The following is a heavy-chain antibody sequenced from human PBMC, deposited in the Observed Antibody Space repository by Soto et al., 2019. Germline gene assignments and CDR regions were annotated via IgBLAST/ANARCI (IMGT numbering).Heavy chain of an antibody. V-gene: IGHV1-18*01. D-gene: IGHD3-16*01. CDR3: ARGGTPIDY. Sequence: QVQLVQSGAEVKKPGASVKVSCKASGYTFTNFSISWLRQAPGQGLEWMGWISAYNGNTNSAQNFQGRATMTTDTATSTAYMELRSLRSDDTAVYYGARGGTPIDYWSQGTLVTVSS. CDR2: ISAYNGNT. CDR1: GYTFTNFS. J-gene: IGHJ4*02.